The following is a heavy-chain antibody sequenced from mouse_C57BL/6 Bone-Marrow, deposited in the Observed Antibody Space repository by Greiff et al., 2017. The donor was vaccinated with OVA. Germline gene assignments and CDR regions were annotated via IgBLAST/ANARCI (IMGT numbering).Heavy chain of an antibody. CDR1: GYTFTSYW. J-gene: IGHJ4*01. D-gene: IGHD2-1*01. V-gene: IGHV1-7*01. CDR3: ARDYGKVPYAMDY. CDR2: INPSSGYT. Sequence: VQLKQSGAELAKPGASVKLSCKASGYTFTSYWMHWVKQRPGQGLEWIGYINPSSGYTKYNQKFKDKATLTADKSSSTAYMQLSSLTYEDSAVYYCARDYGKVPYAMDYWGQGTSVTVSS.